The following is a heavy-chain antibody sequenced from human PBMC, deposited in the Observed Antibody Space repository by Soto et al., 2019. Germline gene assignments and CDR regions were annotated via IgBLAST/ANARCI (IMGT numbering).Heavy chain of an antibody. V-gene: IGHV4-30-4*01. J-gene: IGHJ5*02. CDR2: VYYTGST. Sequence: SETLSLTCTVSGASIRSTDYYWSWIRHAPGKGLEWIGYVYYTGSTYYNPSLMSRLTISVDTSKNQFSLKLTSVTAAETAVYYCVRTARQGAVAPHWFDRWGQGTQVT. CDR1: GASIRSTDYY. D-gene: IGHD2-21*02. CDR3: VRTARQGAVAPHWFDR.